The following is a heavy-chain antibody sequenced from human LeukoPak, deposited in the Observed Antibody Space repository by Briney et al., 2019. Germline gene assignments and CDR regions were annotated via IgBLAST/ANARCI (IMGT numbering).Heavy chain of an antibody. Sequence: GGSLRLSCAASGFTFSSYSMNWVRQAPGKGLEWVAVIWYDGSNKYYADSVKGRFTISRDNSKNTLYLQMNSLRAEDTAVYYCARGDIVVVVAATQEYFQHWGQGTLVTVSS. CDR2: IWYDGSNK. J-gene: IGHJ1*01. V-gene: IGHV3-33*08. D-gene: IGHD2-15*01. CDR3: ARGDIVVVVAATQEYFQH. CDR1: GFTFSSYS.